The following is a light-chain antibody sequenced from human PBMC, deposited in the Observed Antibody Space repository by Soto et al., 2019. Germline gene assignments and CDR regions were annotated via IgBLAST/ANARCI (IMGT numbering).Light chain of an antibody. Sequence: QSALTQPPSASGSPGQSVTISCTGTSSDVGGYNYVSWYQQHPGKAPKLMIYEVSKRHSGVPDRFSGCKSGNSASLTVSGLQAEDEADYYCSSYAGSKNYCFGTGTKVTVL. J-gene: IGLJ1*01. CDR2: EVS. CDR1: SSDVGGYNY. V-gene: IGLV2-8*01. CDR3: SSYAGSKNYC.